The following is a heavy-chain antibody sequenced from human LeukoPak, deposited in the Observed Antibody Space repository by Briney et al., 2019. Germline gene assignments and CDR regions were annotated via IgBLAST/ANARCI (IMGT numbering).Heavy chain of an antibody. J-gene: IGHJ5*02. CDR1: GYSISSGYY. CDR3: ARGSSSWDLATFDP. D-gene: IGHD6-13*01. V-gene: IGHV4-61*01. CDR2: IYYSGST. Sequence: SETLSLTCTVSGYSISSGYYWGWIRQPPGKGLEWIGYIYYSGSTNYDPSLKSRVTISVDTSKNQFSLKLSSVTAADTAVYYCARGSSSWDLATFDPWGQGTLVTVSS.